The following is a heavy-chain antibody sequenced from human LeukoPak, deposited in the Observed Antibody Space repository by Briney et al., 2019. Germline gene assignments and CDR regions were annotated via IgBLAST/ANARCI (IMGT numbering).Heavy chain of an antibody. J-gene: IGHJ4*02. V-gene: IGHV4-61*05. CDR1: GGSISSSDYY. CDR2: IHYSGSP. CDR3: ARSDYGDYYFDY. D-gene: IGHD4-17*01. Sequence: ASETLSLTCTVSGGSISSSDYYWGWIRQPPGKGLEWIAYIHYSGSPHYNPSLKSRVTASIDTSKNQFSLSLSSVTAADTAVYYCARSDYGDYYFDYWGQGTLVTVSS.